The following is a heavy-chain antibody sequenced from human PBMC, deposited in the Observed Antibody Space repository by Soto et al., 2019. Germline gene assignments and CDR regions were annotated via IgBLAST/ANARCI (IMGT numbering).Heavy chain of an antibody. Sequence: QVQLVQSGAEVKKPGASVKVSCKASGYTFSSYDNNWVRQATGQGLEWMGWMNPNTGNTVYAQKFQGRVTMTRNTSISTSYMELSSMRSEDTAVYYCARERAYGMDVWGQGTTVTVSS. CDR3: ARERAYGMDV. J-gene: IGHJ6*02. CDR2: MNPNTGNT. CDR1: GYTFSSYD. V-gene: IGHV1-8*01.